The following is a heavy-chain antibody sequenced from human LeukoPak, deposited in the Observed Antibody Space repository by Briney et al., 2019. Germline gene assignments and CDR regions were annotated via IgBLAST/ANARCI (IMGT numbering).Heavy chain of an antibody. J-gene: IGHJ4*02. Sequence: GGSLRLSCAASGFTFSSYSMNWVRQAPGKGLEWVSYISSSSSTIYYADSVKSRFTISRDNAKNSLYLQMNSLRAEDTAVYYCARGPPIAAAGYFDYWGQGTLVTVSS. CDR1: GFTFSSYS. CDR2: ISSSSSTI. CDR3: ARGPPIAAAGYFDY. V-gene: IGHV3-48*01. D-gene: IGHD6-13*01.